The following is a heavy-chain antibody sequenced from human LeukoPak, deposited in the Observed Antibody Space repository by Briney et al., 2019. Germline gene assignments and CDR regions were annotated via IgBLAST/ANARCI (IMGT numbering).Heavy chain of an antibody. CDR3: ARDPTSDRLQYFDF. CDR1: GFSVSNYG. CDR2: ISNTYSAI. Sequence: GGSLRLSCAASGFSVSNYGVNWVRQAPGKGLEWVSCISNTYSAIYYADSVKGRFTVSRDNAKNSVYLQMNSLTVEDTAVYYCARDPTSDRLQYFDFWGQGALVTVSS. J-gene: IGHJ4*02. V-gene: IGHV3-21*06. D-gene: IGHD2-2*01.